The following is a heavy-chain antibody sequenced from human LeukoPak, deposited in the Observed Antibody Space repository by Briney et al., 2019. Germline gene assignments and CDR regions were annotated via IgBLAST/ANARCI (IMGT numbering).Heavy chain of an antibody. CDR3: ARAGDYYGSGSISDALDI. CDR2: IYHSGST. D-gene: IGHD3-10*01. Sequence: SETLSLTCTVSGGSISSGGYSWSWIRQPPGKGLEWIGYIYHSGSTYYNPSLKSRVTISVDRSKNQFSLKLSSVTAADTAVYYCARAGDYYGSGSISDALDIWGQGTMVTVSS. CDR1: GGSISSGGYS. J-gene: IGHJ3*02. V-gene: IGHV4-30-2*01.